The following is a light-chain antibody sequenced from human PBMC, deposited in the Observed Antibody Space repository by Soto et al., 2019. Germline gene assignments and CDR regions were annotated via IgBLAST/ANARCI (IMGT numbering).Light chain of an antibody. CDR3: SSYTDSSNYV. V-gene: IGLV2-14*01. Sequence: QSALTQPASVSGSPGQSITISCTGTSSDVGGYNYVSWYQQHPGKAPKLMIYLVTNRPSGVSNRFSGSRSGNTASLTISGLQAEDEADYYCSSYTDSSNYVFGTGTKLTVL. CDR1: SSDVGGYNY. CDR2: LVT. J-gene: IGLJ1*01.